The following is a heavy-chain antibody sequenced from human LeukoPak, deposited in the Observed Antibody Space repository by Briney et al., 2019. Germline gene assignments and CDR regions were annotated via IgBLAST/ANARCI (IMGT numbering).Heavy chain of an antibody. CDR2: IYYSGST. CDR1: GGSISSYY. D-gene: IGHD2-2*01. Sequence: SETLSLTCTVSGGSISSYYWSWIRQPPGKGLEWIGYIYYSGSTNYNPSLKSRVTISVDTSKNQFSLKLSSVTAADTAVYYWARTSCSSTSCYWGDWFDPWGQGTLVTVSS. V-gene: IGHV4-59*01. J-gene: IGHJ5*02. CDR3: ARTSCSSTSCYWGDWFDP.